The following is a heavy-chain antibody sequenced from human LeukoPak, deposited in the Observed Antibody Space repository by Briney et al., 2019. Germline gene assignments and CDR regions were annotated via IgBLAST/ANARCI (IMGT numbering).Heavy chain of an antibody. D-gene: IGHD1-26*01. CDR2: INPNSGGT. CDR3: ATRSGLDEWEPTSWDYYYYYYMDV. J-gene: IGHJ6*03. V-gene: IGHV1-2*02. CDR1: GYTFTGYY. Sequence: GASVKVSCKASGYTFTGYYMHWVRQAPGQGLEWMGWINPNSGGTNYAQKFQGRVTMTRDTSISTAYMELSRLRSDDTAVYYCATRSGLDEWEPTSWDYYYYYYMDVWGKGTTVTVSS.